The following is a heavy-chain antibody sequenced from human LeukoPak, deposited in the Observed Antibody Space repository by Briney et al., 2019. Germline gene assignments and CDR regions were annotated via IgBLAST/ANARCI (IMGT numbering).Heavy chain of an antibody. Sequence: ASVKVSCKASGQTFTGNYIHWVRQAPGQGLEWMGWINPNSGGTKYAQKFQGRVTMTRDTSISTAYMELSRLRSDDTAVYYCARGPRITMVRGVITTNYYYYYMDVWGKGTTVTVSS. CDR2: INPNSGGT. D-gene: IGHD3-10*01. V-gene: IGHV1-2*02. J-gene: IGHJ6*03. CDR3: ARGPRITMVRGVITTNYYYYYMDV. CDR1: GQTFTGNY.